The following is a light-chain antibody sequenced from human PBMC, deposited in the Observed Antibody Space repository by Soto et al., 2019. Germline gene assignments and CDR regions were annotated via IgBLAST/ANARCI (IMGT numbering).Light chain of an antibody. CDR2: GAS. V-gene: IGKV3-20*01. J-gene: IGKJ2*01. Sequence: EIVLTQSPGTLSLSPGEGATLSCRASQSVSSSYLAWYQQKPGQAPRLLIYGASSRATCIPDRFSGSGSGTYFPLTVSRVEPEDFAVYYCQQYGSSSPYTFGQGTKLEIK. CDR3: QQYGSSSPYT. CDR1: QSVSSSY.